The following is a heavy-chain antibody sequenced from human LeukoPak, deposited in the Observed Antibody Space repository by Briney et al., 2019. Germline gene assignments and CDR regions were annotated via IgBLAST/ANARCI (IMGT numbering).Heavy chain of an antibody. CDR2: ISGGGGST. CDR3: AKRGISSSWYYFDY. CDR1: GFTFSSYA. Sequence: GGSLRLSCAASGFTFSSYAMSWVRQAPGKGLEWVSAISGGGGSTFYADSVKGRLTISRDNSKNTLYLQMNSLRAEDTAVYYCAKRGISSSWYYFDYWGQGTLVTVSS. V-gene: IGHV3-23*01. J-gene: IGHJ4*02. D-gene: IGHD6-13*01.